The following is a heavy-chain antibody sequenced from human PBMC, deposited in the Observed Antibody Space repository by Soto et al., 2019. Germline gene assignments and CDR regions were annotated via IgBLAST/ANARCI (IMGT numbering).Heavy chain of an antibody. J-gene: IGHJ6*02. CDR3: ARRDWNDLDYYYYGMDV. Sequence: SVSVSCKAGGGTFSSYSISWVRQAPGQWLEWMGGIIPIFGKANYAHKFQGRVTITAEKSKSTAYMELSSLRSEETAVYYCARRDWNDLDYYYYGMDVWAQGTTVPVS. CDR1: GGTFSSYS. CDR2: IIPIFGKA. D-gene: IGHD1-1*01. V-gene: IGHV1-69*06.